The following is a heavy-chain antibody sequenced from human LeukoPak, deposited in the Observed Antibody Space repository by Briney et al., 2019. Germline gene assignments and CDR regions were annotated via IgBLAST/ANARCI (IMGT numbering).Heavy chain of an antibody. Sequence: GASVKVSCKASGGTFSSYTINWVRQAPGHGLEWMGGIIPIFGSVTYAQTFRGRVTLSADKSTSTAYIELSSVRYDDTAMYYCARGPSITMVRGGQWYYYMDVWGKGTTVTISS. D-gene: IGHD3-10*01. CDR3: ARGPSITMVRGGQWYYYMDV. J-gene: IGHJ6*03. CDR2: IIPIFGSV. CDR1: GGTFSSYT. V-gene: IGHV1-69*06.